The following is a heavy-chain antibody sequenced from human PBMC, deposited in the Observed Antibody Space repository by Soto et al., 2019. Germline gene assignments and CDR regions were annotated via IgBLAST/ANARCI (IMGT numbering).Heavy chain of an antibody. CDR3: ARGGRWPKSRLDX. V-gene: IGHV4-34*01. J-gene: IGHJ4*02. D-gene: IGHD1-26*01. CDR2: INHSGST. CDR1: GGSFSGYY. Sequence: SETLSLTCAVYGGSFSGYYWSWIRQPPGKGLEWIGEINHSGSTNYNPSLKSRVTISVDTSKNQFSLKLSSVTAADTAVYYCARGGRWPKSRLDXWGQGTLVTVSX.